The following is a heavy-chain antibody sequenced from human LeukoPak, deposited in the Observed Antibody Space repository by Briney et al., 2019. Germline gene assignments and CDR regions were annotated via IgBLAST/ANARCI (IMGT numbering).Heavy chain of an antibody. D-gene: IGHD3-16*01. CDR1: GFTVSNNY. J-gene: IGHJ4*02. V-gene: IGHV3-53*05. Sequence: GGSLRLSCIVSGFTVSNNYMSWVRQAPGKGLEWVSVIYTAGETYYADSVKGRFTIYRDISKNTVYLQMNSLRADDTAMYYCANEGDWGQGTLVTVSS. CDR3: ANEGD. CDR2: IYTAGET.